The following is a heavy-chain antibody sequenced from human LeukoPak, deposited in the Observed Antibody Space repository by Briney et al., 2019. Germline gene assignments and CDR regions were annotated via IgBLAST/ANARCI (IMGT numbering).Heavy chain of an antibody. Sequence: GGSLRLSCAASGFTFSCYAMNWVRQAPGKGLEWVSTMSASGDFTNYADSVRGRFTISRDNSKNTLYLQMSSLRAEDTAVYYCAKDRGNALGYLDSWGQGTLVTVSS. CDR2: MSASGDFT. V-gene: IGHV3-23*01. D-gene: IGHD1-1*01. J-gene: IGHJ4*02. CDR3: AKDRGNALGYLDS. CDR1: GFTFSCYA.